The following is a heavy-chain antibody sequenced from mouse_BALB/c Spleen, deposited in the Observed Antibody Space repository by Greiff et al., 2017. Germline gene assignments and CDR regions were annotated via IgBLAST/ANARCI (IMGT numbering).Heavy chain of an antibody. CDR1: GYAFSSYW. J-gene: IGHJ3*01. V-gene: IGHV1-80*01. CDR3: ASDYGSRTWFAY. Sequence: QVQLQQSGAELVRPGSSVKISCKASGYAFSSYWMNWVKQRPGQGLEWIGQIYPGDGDTNNNGKFKGKATLTADKSSSTAYMQLSSLTSEDSAVYFCASDYGSRTWFAYWGQGTLVTVSA. D-gene: IGHD1-1*01. CDR2: IYPGDGDT.